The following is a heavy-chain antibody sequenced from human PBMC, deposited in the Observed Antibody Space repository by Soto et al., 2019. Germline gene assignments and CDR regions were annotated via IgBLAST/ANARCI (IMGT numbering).Heavy chain of an antibody. J-gene: IGHJ4*02. Sequence: EVQLLESGGGLVQPGGSLILSCAASGFTFSSYAMSWVRQAPGKGLEWVSAISGSGGSTYYADSVKGRFTISRDNSKNTLYLQMNSLRAEDTAVYYCAGGGRGSGYDLSGFDYWGQGTLVTVSS. D-gene: IGHD5-12*01. CDR3: AGGGRGSGYDLSGFDY. V-gene: IGHV3-23*01. CDR1: GFTFSSYA. CDR2: ISGSGGST.